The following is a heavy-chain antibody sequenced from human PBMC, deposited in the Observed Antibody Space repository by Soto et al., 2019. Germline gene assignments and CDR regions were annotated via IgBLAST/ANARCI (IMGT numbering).Heavy chain of an antibody. V-gene: IGHV4-59*12. CDR3: AAGGGLPRYY. CDR2: IDYSGST. D-gene: IGHD5-12*01. CDR1: GGSISSYY. Sequence: SETLSLTCTVSGGSISSYYWSWIRQPPGKGLEWIGYIDYSGSTYYNPSLKSRVTISVDRSKNQFSLKLSSVTAADTAVYYCAAGGGLPRYYWGQGTLVTVSS. J-gene: IGHJ4*02.